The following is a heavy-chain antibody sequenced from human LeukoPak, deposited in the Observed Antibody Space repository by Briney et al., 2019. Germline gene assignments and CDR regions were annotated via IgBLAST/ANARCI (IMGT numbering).Heavy chain of an antibody. D-gene: IGHD4-17*01. CDR3: ARRSGDGDYHGAVDY. J-gene: IGHJ4*02. CDR2: IYPGDSDI. CDR1: GYIFTSNW. V-gene: IGHV5-51*01. Sequence: GESLKISCKGSGYIFTSNWIGWVRQMPGRGLEWIGIIYPGDSDIRYRPSFQGQVTISADKSINTAYLQWSSLRASDTAMYYCARRSGDGDYHGAVDYWGQGTLVTVSS.